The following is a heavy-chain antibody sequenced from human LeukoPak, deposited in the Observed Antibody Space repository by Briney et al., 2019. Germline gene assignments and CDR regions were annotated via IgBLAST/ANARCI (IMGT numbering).Heavy chain of an antibody. J-gene: IGHJ4*02. D-gene: IGHD6-13*01. Sequence: GRSLRLSCAASGFTFSSYAMHWVRQAPGKGLEWVAVISYDGSNKYYADSVKGRFTISRDSSKNTLYLQMNSLRAEDTAVYYCAATSIAAAWDYWGQGTLVTVSS. CDR1: GFTFSSYA. CDR3: AATSIAAAWDY. V-gene: IGHV3-30*04. CDR2: ISYDGSNK.